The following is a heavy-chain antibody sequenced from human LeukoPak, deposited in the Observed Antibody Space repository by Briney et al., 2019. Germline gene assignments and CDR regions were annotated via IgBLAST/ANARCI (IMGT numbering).Heavy chain of an antibody. CDR1: GFTFSGYA. V-gene: IGHV3-23*01. CDR2: ISGSGGST. D-gene: IGHD3-3*01. CDR3: ASRPHDFWSGSIRD. Sequence: GGSLRLSCAASGFTFSGYAMSWVRQAPGKGLEWVSAISGSGGSTYYADSVKGRFTISRDNSKNTLHLRMNSLRAEDTAVYYCASRPHDFWSGSIRDWGQGTLVTVSS. J-gene: IGHJ4*02.